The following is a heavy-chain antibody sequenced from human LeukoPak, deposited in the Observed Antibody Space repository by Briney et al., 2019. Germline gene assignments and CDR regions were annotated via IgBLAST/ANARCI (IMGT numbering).Heavy chain of an antibody. CDR2: ISSSTSSI. V-gene: IGHV3-48*04. D-gene: IGHD1-26*01. CDR1: GFTFSTYS. J-gene: IGHJ3*02. Sequence: PGGSLRLSCAASGFTFSTYSMNWVRQAPGKGLEWVSYISSSTSSIYYADSVKGRFTISRDNAKNSMYLQMNSLRAEDTAVYYCARDGGSGSYGAFDIWGQGTMVTVSS. CDR3: ARDGGSGSYGAFDI.